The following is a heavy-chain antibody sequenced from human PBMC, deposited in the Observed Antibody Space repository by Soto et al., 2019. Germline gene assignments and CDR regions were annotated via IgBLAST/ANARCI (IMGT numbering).Heavy chain of an antibody. CDR3: AKASGRVHYGMHV. CDR1: GFPFSMFA. J-gene: IGHJ6*02. V-gene: IGHV3-23*01. D-gene: IGHD3-10*01. Sequence: GGSLRLSCAASGFPFSMFAMNWVRQAPGKGLEWVSGIRGSGGGTYYADSVKGRFTISRDDSRNMLYLEMNTLRGEDTAVYYCAKASGRVHYGMHVWGQGTTVTVSS. CDR2: IRGSGGGT.